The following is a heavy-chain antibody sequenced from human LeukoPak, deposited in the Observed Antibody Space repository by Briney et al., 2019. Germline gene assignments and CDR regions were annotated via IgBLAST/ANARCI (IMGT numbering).Heavy chain of an antibody. D-gene: IGHD2-15*01. CDR3: ARVGSRYCSGANCYDGF. J-gene: IGHJ4*02. Sequence: PGGSLRLSCAASGFTFNNYAMHWVRQAPGKGLEWVAFISYDGNNQYYADSVKGRFTISRDNSKNTLYLQMNNLRAEDTAIYYCARVGSRYCSGANCYDGFWGQGTLVSVSS. V-gene: IGHV3-30-3*01. CDR1: GFTFNNYA. CDR2: ISYDGNNQ.